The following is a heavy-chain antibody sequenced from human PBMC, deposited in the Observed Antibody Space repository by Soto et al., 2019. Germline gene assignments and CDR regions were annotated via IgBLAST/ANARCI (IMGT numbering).Heavy chain of an antibody. Sequence: PGGSLRLSCAASGFTFNYYWMHWVRQAPGKGLEWVSSISSSSSYIYYADSVKGRFTISRDNAKNSLYLQMNSLRAEDTAVYYCASTRRGGYNNYYYYYGMDVWGQGTTVTVSS. CDR1: GFTFNYYW. CDR3: ASTRRGGYNNYYYYYGMDV. V-gene: IGHV3-21*01. CDR2: ISSSSSYI. D-gene: IGHD5-12*01. J-gene: IGHJ6*02.